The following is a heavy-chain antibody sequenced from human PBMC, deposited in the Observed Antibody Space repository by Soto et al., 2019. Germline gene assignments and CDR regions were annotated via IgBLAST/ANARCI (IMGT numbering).Heavy chain of an antibody. CDR1: GFSFSSSD. J-gene: IGHJ4*02. Sequence: DVQLVESGGGLVEPGGSLRLSCAASGFSFSSSDMTWVRQAPGRGLEYVSSINYSGLYMFYAEPAKGRFTISRDNAKNLVYLLMNGLRAEDTAVYWCARKSNSVISGYEYFDHWGQGTLVIVSS. V-gene: IGHV3-21*06. CDR3: ARKSNSVISGYEYFDH. D-gene: IGHD3-22*01. CDR2: INYSGLYM.